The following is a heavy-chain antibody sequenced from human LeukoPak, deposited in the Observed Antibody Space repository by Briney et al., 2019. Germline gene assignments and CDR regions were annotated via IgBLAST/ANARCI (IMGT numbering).Heavy chain of an antibody. Sequence: RSLRLSSAASRFTLSSYAMRSVRQAPGQGREWVAVISYDGGNGYYRDSVKGRFTISRDNSKNTLYLQMNSLRAEDTAVYYCARWLELMRNFDWWGQGTLVTVSS. CDR3: ARWLELMRNFDW. CDR2: ISYDGGNG. CDR1: RFTLSSYA. D-gene: IGHD5-24*01. V-gene: IGHV3-30*04. J-gene: IGHJ4*02.